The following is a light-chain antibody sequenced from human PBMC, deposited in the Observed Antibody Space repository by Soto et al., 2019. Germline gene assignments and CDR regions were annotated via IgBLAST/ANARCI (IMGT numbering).Light chain of an antibody. CDR1: QSCTTN. CDR3: PQYSSWPFS. Sequence: EIVLTQSPATLSVFPGEKDTLSCGATQSCTTNLACYHQKPGQAPRPLIYGASTRAPGVPARFSGSGSGREFTLTISSLQSEDSAIYYCPQYSSWPFSVGRGTK. J-gene: IGKJ3*01. V-gene: IGKV3-15*01. CDR2: GAS.